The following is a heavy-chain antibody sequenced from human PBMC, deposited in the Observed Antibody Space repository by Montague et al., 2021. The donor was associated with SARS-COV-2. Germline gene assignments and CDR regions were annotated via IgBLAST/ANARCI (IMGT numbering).Heavy chain of an antibody. V-gene: IGHV4-59*01. CDR3: ARVEGVIGGITHFDY. CDR2: TYYSGST. J-gene: IGHJ4*02. D-gene: IGHD2-21*01. Sequence: SETLSLTCTVSCASMRRYYWTWVRQSPGKGLESIGYTYYSGSTSYAPSLKSRLTMTVDMSANQVSLTLMSVTAADSAVYYCARVEGVIGGITHFDYWGQGFLVSVSS. CDR1: CASMRRYY.